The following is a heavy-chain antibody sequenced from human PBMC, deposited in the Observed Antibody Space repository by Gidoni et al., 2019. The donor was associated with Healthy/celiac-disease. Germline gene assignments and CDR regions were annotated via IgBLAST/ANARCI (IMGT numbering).Heavy chain of an antibody. D-gene: IGHD4-17*01. V-gene: IGHV3-7*03. CDR2: IKQDGSEK. CDR3: ARDLVTTGGVNWFDP. Sequence: EVQLVESGGGLVQPWGSLSLSCAASGFPFISYWMSWVRQAPGKGLEWVANIKQDGSEKYYVDSVKGRFTISRDNAKNSLYLQMNSLRAEDTAVYYCARDLVTTGGVNWFDPWGQGTLVTVSS. J-gene: IGHJ5*02. CDR1: GFPFISYW.